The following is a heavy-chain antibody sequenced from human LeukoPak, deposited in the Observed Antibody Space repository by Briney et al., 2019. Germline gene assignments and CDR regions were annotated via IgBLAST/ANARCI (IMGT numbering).Heavy chain of an antibody. D-gene: IGHD3-9*01. Sequence: ASVKVSCKASGYTFTSYGISWVRQAPGQGLEWMGWISAYNGNTNYVQKLQGRVTMTTDTSTSTAYMELRSLRSDDTAVYYCARVGGVLRYFDWLLPDYWGQGTLVTVSS. CDR3: ARVGGVLRYFDWLLPDY. V-gene: IGHV1-18*01. CDR2: ISAYNGNT. J-gene: IGHJ4*02. CDR1: GYTFTSYG.